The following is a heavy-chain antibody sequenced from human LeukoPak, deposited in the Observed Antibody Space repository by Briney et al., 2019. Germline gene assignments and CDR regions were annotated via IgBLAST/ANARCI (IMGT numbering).Heavy chain of an antibody. Sequence: GGSLRLSCAASGFTFSTYSVNWVRQAPGKGLEWVSYISSSSDTIYYADSVKGRFTISRDNAKNSLYLQMNSLRAEDTAVYYCAPGYCSSTSCFHYFEFWGQGTLVTVSS. CDR2: ISSSSDTI. CDR3: APGYCSSTSCFHYFEF. CDR1: GFTFSTYS. J-gene: IGHJ4*02. D-gene: IGHD2-2*01. V-gene: IGHV3-48*01.